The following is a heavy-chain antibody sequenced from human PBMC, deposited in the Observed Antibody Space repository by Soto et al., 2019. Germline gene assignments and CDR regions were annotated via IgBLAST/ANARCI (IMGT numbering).Heavy chain of an antibody. Sequence: GVSLRLSFAASGFTFSSYSMNWVRQAPGKGLEWVSYISSSSSTIYYADSVKGRFTISRDNAKNSLYLQMNSLRAEDTAVYYCARDLNYGLFDYWGQGTLVTVSS. CDR2: ISSSSSTI. D-gene: IGHD4-17*01. J-gene: IGHJ4*02. V-gene: IGHV3-48*01. CDR1: GFTFSSYS. CDR3: ARDLNYGLFDY.